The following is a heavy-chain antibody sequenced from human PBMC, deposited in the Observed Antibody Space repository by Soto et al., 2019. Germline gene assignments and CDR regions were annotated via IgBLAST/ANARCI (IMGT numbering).Heavy chain of an antibody. CDR3: ARDRGSSGMFELDV. CDR1: QFPFDVYS. Sequence: GQLVESGGDFVQPGESLRLSCVASQFPFDVYSMHWVRQAPGKGLEWVSYIRQTTSATFYADAVKGRFTISRDNRKNSLFLQMNSLRDDDTGVDFCARDRGSSGMFELDVWGPGKLVTVSS. V-gene: IGHV3-48*02. D-gene: IGHD6-19*01. J-gene: IGHJ3*01. CDR2: IRQTTSAT.